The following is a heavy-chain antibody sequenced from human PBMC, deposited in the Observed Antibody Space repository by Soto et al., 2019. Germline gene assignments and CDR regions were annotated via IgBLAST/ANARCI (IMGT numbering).Heavy chain of an antibody. Sequence: QVQLQESGPGLVNPSQTLSLTCNVSGGSISSGGYYWSWARQHPGKGREWIGFIYYSGSTYYNPSLKSRVTISVDTSKHQFSLELNSVTAADTAVYYCAGDRSGYGILDYWGQGTLVAVSS. CDR3: AGDRSGYGILDY. CDR2: IYYSGST. J-gene: IGHJ4*02. CDR1: GGSISSGGYY. V-gene: IGHV4-31*03. D-gene: IGHD3-3*01.